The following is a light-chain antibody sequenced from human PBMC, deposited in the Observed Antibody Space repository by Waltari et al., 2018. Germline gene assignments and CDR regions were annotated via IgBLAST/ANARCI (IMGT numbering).Light chain of an antibody. CDR2: VNSDGSH. CDR1: SGHSTNV. V-gene: IGLV4-69*01. J-gene: IGLJ3*02. CDR3: QTGGHGTWV. Sequence: QLVLTQSPSASASLGASVKLTCTLSSGHSTNVIAWLQKRPEEGPRYLMKVNSDGSHNKGDEIPDRFSGSSSGAERHRTISSLQSEDEADYYCQTGGHGTWVFGGGTKLTVL.